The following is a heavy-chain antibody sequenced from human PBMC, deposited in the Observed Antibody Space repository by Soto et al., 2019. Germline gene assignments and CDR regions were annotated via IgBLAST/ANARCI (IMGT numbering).Heavy chain of an antibody. V-gene: IGHV3-66*01. Sequence: GSLRLSCAASGFTVSSNYMSWVRQAPGKGLEWVSVIYSGGSTYYADSVKGRFTISRDNSKNTLYLQMNSLRAEDTAVYYCARSKNDYGDYFTAFLEEYYYMDVWGKGTTVTVSS. D-gene: IGHD4-17*01. CDR1: GFTVSSNY. CDR2: IYSGGST. CDR3: ARSKNDYGDYFTAFLEEYYYMDV. J-gene: IGHJ6*03.